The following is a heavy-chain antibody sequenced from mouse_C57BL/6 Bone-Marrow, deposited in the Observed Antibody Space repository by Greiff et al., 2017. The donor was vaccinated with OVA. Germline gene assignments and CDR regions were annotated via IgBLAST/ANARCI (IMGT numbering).Heavy chain of an antibody. CDR1: GFTFSDYG. CDR2: ISSGSSTI. D-gene: IGHD2-14*01. V-gene: IGHV5-17*01. Sequence: EVNLVESGGGLVKPGGSLKLSCAASGFTFSDYGMHWVRQAPEKGLEWVAYISSGSSTIYYADTVKGRITISRDNAKNTLYLQMTNLRSETTAMYYCARTGTNVDYCCQGPTLTVTS. CDR3: ARTGTNVDY. J-gene: IGHJ2*01.